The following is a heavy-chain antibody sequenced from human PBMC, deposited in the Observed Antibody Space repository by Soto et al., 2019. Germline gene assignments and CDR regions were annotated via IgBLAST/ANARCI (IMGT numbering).Heavy chain of an antibody. D-gene: IGHD6-13*01. V-gene: IGHV3-64D*06. CDR3: VKDISSSWHSPLDY. Sequence: GWSLRLSCSASGFTFSSYAMHWVRQAPGRGLEYVSAISSNGGSTYYADSVKGRFTISRDNSKNTLYLQMSSLRAEDTAVYYCVKDISSSWHSPLDYWGQGTLVTVSS. CDR2: ISSNGGST. CDR1: GFTFSSYA. J-gene: IGHJ4*02.